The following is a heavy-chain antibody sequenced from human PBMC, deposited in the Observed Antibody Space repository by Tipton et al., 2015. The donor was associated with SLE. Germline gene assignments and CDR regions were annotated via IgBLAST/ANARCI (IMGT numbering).Heavy chain of an antibody. V-gene: IGHV4-59*01. J-gene: IGHJ4*02. CDR2: IYYSGST. CDR3: ARGIFGVVILFDY. Sequence: LRLSCAVYGGSFSGYHWSWIRQPPGKGLEWIGYIYYSGSTNYNPSLKSRVTISVDTSKNQFSLKLSSVTAADTAVYYCARGIFGVVILFDYWGQGTLVTVSS. D-gene: IGHD3-3*01. CDR1: GGSFSGYH.